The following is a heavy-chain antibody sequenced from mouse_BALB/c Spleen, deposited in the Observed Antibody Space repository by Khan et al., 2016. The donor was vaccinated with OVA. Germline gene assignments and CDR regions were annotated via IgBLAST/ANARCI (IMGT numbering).Heavy chain of an antibody. CDR2: INTYTGEP. J-gene: IGHJ4*01. Sequence: QIQLVQSGPELKKPGETVKTSCKASGYTFTNYGMNWVKQAPGKGLKWMGWINTYTGEPTYADDFKGRFAFSLETSASTAYLQINNLKNEDMATXYCARQVRPYARDCWGQGTSVAVSS. D-gene: IGHD2-14*01. CDR3: ARQVRPYARDC. CDR1: GYTFTNYG. V-gene: IGHV9-1*02.